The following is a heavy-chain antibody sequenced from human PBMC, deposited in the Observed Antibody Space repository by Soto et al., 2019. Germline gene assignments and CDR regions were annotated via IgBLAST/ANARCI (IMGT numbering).Heavy chain of an antibody. CDR1: VFTFGDYA. V-gene: IGHV3-49*04. Sequence: GGALLVSCTFSVFTFGDYAMSWVRQAPGRGLDRVGCPSPKAYGGTTEYAASVKGRFTISRDDSKSIAYLQMNSLKTEDTAVYYCTREYESRYCSRTSCYTWYYHYGMDVWGQGTTVTVSS. D-gene: IGHD2-2*02. CDR3: TREYESRYCSRTSCYTWYYHYGMDV. J-gene: IGHJ6*02. CDR2: PSPKAYGGTT.